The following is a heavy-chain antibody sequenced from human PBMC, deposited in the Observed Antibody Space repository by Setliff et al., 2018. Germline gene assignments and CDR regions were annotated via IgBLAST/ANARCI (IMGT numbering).Heavy chain of an antibody. CDR1: GFDFKTHW. CDR3: VSAPNPYYCDS. J-gene: IGHJ4*02. V-gene: IGHV3-7*01. CDR2: IKEDGSQR. Sequence: PGGSLRLSCAASGFDFKTHWMDWARQAPGKGLEWVANIKEDGSQRNYVDAVRGRFTVSRDNAENSLYLQMNNLRGEDTAVYYCVSAPNPYYCDSWGQGTLVTVSS.